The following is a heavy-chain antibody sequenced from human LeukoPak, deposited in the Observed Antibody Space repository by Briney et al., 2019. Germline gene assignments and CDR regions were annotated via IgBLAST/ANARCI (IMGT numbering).Heavy chain of an antibody. CDR2: IYYSGNT. CDR3: AGSYGSGSYWAFRGTIDI. J-gene: IGHJ3*02. CDR1: GGSIISSSYY. Sequence: SETLSLTCTVSGGSIISSSYYWGWIRQPPGKGLEWIGSIYYSGNTYYNPSLKSRVTISVVTSNNQFSLKLNSVTAADTAVYYCAGSYGSGSYWAFRGTIDIWGQGTMVTVSS. V-gene: IGHV4-39*07. D-gene: IGHD3-10*01.